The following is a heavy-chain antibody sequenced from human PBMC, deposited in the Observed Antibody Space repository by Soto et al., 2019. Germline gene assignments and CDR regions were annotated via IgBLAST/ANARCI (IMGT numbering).Heavy chain of an antibody. J-gene: IGHJ6*02. D-gene: IGHD4-17*01. Sequence: EVQLVESGGGLVQPGGSLRLSCAASGFTFSSYAMHWVRQAPGKGLEYVSAISSNGGSTYYANSVKGRFTISRDNSKNTLYLQMGSLRAEDMAVYYCARARYGDYVRGAYGMDVWGQGTTVTVSS. CDR1: GFTFSSYA. V-gene: IGHV3-64*01. CDR2: ISSNGGST. CDR3: ARARYGDYVRGAYGMDV.